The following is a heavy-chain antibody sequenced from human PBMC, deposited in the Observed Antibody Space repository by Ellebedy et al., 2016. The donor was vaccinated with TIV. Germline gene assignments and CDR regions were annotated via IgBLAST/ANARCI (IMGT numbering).Heavy chain of an antibody. CDR1: GGSISSGGYY. D-gene: IGHD3-10*01. CDR3: ARGGYYYGSGSYGFYYYGMDV. V-gene: IGHV4-31*03. CDR2: IYYSGST. Sequence: SETLSLTXTVSGGSISSGGYYWSWIRQHPGKGLEWIGYIYYSGSTYYNPSLKSRVTISVDTSKNQFSLKLSSVTAADTAVYYCARGGYYYGSGSYGFYYYGMDVWGQGTTATVSS. J-gene: IGHJ6*02.